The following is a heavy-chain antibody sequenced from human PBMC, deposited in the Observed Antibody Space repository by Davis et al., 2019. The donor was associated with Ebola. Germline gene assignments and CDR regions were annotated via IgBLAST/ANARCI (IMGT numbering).Heavy chain of an antibody. CDR2: MFYSGST. D-gene: IGHD4-17*01. J-gene: IGHJ4*02. Sequence: PSETLSLTCSVSGGSISSSGYYWGWIRQPPGKGLEWIGSMFYSGSTYYNPSLKSRVTISVDTTKNQFSLRLSSVTAADTAVYYCASPHGDYRGGGPTSLDYWGQGILVTVSS. V-gene: IGHV4-39*01. CDR1: GGSISSSGYY. CDR3: ASPHGDYRGGGPTSLDY.